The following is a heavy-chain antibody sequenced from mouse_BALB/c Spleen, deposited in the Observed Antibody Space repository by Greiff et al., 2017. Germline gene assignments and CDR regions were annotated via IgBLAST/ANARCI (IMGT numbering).Heavy chain of an antibody. J-gene: IGHJ4*01. Sequence: VQRVESGAELMKPGASVKISCKATGYTFSSYWIEWVKQRPGHGLEWIGEILPGSGSTNYNEKFKGKATFTADTSSNTAYMQLSSLTSEDSAVYYCARWDGNYLYYAMDYWGQGTSVTVSS. V-gene: IGHV1-9*01. CDR1: GYTFSSYW. CDR2: ILPGSGST. D-gene: IGHD2-1*01. CDR3: ARWDGNYLYYAMDY.